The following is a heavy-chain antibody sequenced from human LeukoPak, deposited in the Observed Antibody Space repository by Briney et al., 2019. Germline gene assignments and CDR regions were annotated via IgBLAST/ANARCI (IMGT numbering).Heavy chain of an antibody. V-gene: IGHV5-51*01. CDR2: IYPGDSDT. D-gene: IGHD5-12*01. CDR1: GYSFISHW. J-gene: IGHJ4*02. CDR3: ARGSGYDYFDY. Sequence: GESLKISCKASGYSFISHWIGWVRQRPGQGLEWMGIIYPGDSDTRYSPSFQGQVTISADKSISTAYLQWSSLKASDTAMYYCARGSGYDYFDYWGQGTLVTVSS.